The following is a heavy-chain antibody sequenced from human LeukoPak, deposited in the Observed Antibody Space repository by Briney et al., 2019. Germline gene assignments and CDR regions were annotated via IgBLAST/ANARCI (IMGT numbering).Heavy chain of an antibody. CDR2: IGSSGINK. CDR3: ATPFFGDTGSYFRPFRY. V-gene: IGHV3-11*04. J-gene: IGHJ4*02. D-gene: IGHD1-26*01. Sequence: GGSLRLSCAASGFTFSDYYMSWIRQAPGKGLEWVSYIGSSGINKYYADSVKGRFTISRDNAKNSLYLQMNSLRAEDTAVYYCATPFFGDTGSYFRPFRYWGQGTLVTVSS. CDR1: GFTFSDYY.